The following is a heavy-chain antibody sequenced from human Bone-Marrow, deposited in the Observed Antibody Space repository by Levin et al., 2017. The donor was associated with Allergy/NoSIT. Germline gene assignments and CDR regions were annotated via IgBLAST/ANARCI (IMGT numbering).Heavy chain of an antibody. Sequence: PGGSLRLSCAASGFTFDDYAMHWVRQAPGKGLEWVSGISWNSGSIGYADSVKGRFTISRDNAKNSLYLQMNSLRAEDTALYYCAKGTSGWGELSLEPLDYWGQGTLVTVSS. CDR3: AKGTSGWGELSLEPLDY. D-gene: IGHD3-16*02. V-gene: IGHV3-9*01. CDR2: ISWNSGSI. J-gene: IGHJ4*02. CDR1: GFTFDDYA.